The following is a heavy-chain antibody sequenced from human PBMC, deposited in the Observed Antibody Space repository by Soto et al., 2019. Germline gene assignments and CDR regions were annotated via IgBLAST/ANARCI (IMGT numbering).Heavy chain of an antibody. Sequence: ASVKRSCKTSGCTVSAYYMHWVGQAPGQGLVCIGLSSPKRGGPLYAQKFQGRVTMGGATSISRVYVESTTLISVAKAVYSCARGGTYPYETSAYEVSWGHGTLVTESS. CDR1: GCTVSAYY. CDR3: ARGGTYPYETSAYEVS. D-gene: IGHD3-22*01. CDR2: SSPKRGGP. V-gene: IGHV1-2*02. J-gene: IGHJ5*01.